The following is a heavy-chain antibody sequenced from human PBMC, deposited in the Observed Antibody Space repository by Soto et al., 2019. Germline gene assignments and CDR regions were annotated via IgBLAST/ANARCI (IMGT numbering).Heavy chain of an antibody. V-gene: IGHV4-4*02. J-gene: IGHJ4*02. CDR3: ARDYDGFDY. Sequence: SSETLSLTCDVSSVSITSSNWWTWVRQPPGKGLEWLGKISHSGTVNYNATLRSRVTISVDKPKNQLSLKLMSVTAADTAVYYCARDYDGFDYWGPGILVTVSS. CDR2: ISHSGTV. D-gene: IGHD3-16*01. CDR1: SVSITSSNW.